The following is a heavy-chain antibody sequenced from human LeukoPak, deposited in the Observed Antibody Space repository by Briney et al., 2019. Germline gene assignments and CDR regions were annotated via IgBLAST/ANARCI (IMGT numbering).Heavy chain of an antibody. V-gene: IGHV3-7*05. J-gene: IGHJ6*02. CDR3: VRDMDV. CDR1: VYTHSRYW. CDR2: INQDGHDK. Sequence: PGGSLRLSCVLSVYTHSRYWMTWVPQAPGRGLEWVGNINQDGHDKYYGDSVKGRFTLSRDNPRNSLYLQMNSLRAEDTAVYFCVRDMDVWAQGTTVTVSS.